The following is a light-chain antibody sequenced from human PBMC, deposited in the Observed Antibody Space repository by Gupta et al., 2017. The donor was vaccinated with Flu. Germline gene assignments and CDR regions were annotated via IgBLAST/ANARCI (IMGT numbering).Light chain of an antibody. J-gene: IGLJ2*01. CDR3: CSHTRSDTFF. Sequence: QSVLTQPASVSGSPGQSITISCTGTINDVGYYNLVSWYQQRPGQAHKVIIYEDDKRPSGVSDRFSGSTSGNTASLTISGLQAEDEADYYCCSHTRSDTFFFGGGAKVTVL. V-gene: IGLV2-23*02. CDR2: EDD. CDR1: INDVGYYNL.